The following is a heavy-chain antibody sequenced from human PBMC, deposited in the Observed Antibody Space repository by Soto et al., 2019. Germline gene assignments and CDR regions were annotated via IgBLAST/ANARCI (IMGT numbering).Heavy chain of an antibody. J-gene: IGHJ3*02. CDR2: ISAYNGNT. CDR1: GYTFTSYA. V-gene: IGHV1-3*01. D-gene: IGHD3-3*01. CDR3: ARDKYDFWSGPHMDAFDI. Sequence: QVQLVQSGAEVKKPGASVKVSCKASGYTFTSYAMHWVRQAPGQRLEWMGWISAYNGNTNYAQKLQGRVTMTTDTSTSTAYMELRSLRSDDTAVYYCARDKYDFWSGPHMDAFDIWGQGTMVTVSS.